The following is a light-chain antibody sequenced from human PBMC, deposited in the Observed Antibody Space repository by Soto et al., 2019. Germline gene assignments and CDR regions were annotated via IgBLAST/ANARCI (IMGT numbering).Light chain of an antibody. CDR3: QQYNNWLT. CDR1: QSVSSK. J-gene: IGKJ4*01. V-gene: IGKV3-15*01. Sequence: EIGMTQSPATLSVYPGERATLPSRASQSVSSKVAWYQQKPGQAPRLLIYGASTRATGIPARFSGSGSGTEFTLTISSLQSEDFAVYYCQQYNNWLTFGGGTKVDIK. CDR2: GAS.